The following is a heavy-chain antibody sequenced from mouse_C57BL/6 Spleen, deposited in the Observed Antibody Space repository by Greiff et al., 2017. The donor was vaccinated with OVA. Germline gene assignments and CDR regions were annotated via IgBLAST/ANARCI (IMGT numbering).Heavy chain of an antibody. V-gene: IGHV1-82*01. J-gene: IGHJ2*01. CDR1: GYAFSSSW. CDR2: IYPGDGDT. Sequence: VKLVESGPELVKPGASVKISCKASGYAFSSSWMNWVKQRPGKGLEWIGRIYPGDGDTNYNGKFKGKATLTADKSSSTAYMQLSSLTSEDSAVYFCARWGGFTTVYYFDYWGQGTTLTVSS. CDR3: ARWGGFTTVYYFDY. D-gene: IGHD1-1*01.